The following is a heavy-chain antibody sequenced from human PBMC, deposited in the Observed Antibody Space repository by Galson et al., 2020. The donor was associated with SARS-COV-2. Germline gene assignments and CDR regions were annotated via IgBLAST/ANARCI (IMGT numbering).Heavy chain of an antibody. CDR1: GGPIRSYY. CDR2: IHYSGSP. Sequence: SETLSLTCTVPGGPIRSYYWSWIPKPPAKGLEWIRYIHYSGSPNSTPSLKSPVTRSGDTSKNQFSLKISAVTAPDTAVYYCARCHPGYYYYYMEFGVKGTTVTVSS. J-gene: IGHJ6*03. CDR3: ARCHPGYYYYYMEF. V-gene: IGHV4-59*01.